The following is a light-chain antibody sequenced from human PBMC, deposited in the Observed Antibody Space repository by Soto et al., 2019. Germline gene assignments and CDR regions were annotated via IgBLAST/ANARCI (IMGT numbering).Light chain of an antibody. V-gene: IGKV3-15*01. CDR1: QSVSSN. Sequence: EIVMTQSPATLSVSPGERATLSCSASQSVSSNLAWYQQKPGQAPRLLIYGASTRATGIPARFSGSGSGTEFTLTISSLQSEDFAVYYFQQYNNWLPITFGQGTLLEIK. J-gene: IGKJ5*01. CDR3: QQYNNWLPIT. CDR2: GAS.